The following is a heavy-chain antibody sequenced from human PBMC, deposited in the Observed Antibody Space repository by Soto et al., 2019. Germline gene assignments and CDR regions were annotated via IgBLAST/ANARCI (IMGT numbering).Heavy chain of an antibody. CDR1: GFTFSSYA. V-gene: IGHV3-21*01. CDR3: ASVVADAFDI. CDR2: ISSSSSYI. D-gene: IGHD2-15*01. Sequence: PGGSLRLSCAASGFTFSSYAMSWVRQAPGKGLEWVSAISSSSSYIYYADSVKGRFTISRDNAKNSLYLQMNSLRAEDTAVYYCASVVADAFDIWGQGTMVTVSS. J-gene: IGHJ3*02.